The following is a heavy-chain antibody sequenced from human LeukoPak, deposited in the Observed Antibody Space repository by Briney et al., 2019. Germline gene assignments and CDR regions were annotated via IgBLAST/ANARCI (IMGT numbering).Heavy chain of an antibody. CDR2: ITGDCKYI. CDR1: GFIFKTYT. V-gene: IGHV3-21*01. D-gene: IGHD5-24*01. J-gene: IGHJ4*02. Sequence: PGGSLRLSCAASGFIFKTYTMTWVRQAPGKGLEWVSSITGDCKYITYADSVKGRFTISRNNAKNSLYLQVASLRGDDTATYYCARKGNYYYYDQWGQGTLVTVSP. CDR3: ARKGNYYYYDQ.